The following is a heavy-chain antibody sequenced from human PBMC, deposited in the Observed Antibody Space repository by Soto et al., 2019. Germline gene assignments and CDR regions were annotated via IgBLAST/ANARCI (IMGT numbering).Heavy chain of an antibody. D-gene: IGHD6-13*01. Sequence: PSETLSLTCAVSGTSISSTFWCTWVRQTPGKGLEWIGEIYHSGSTNYNPSLKSRVTISVDKSKNQFSLKLSSVTAADTAVYYCARAERAAAGLFDYWGRGTLVTVSS. CDR1: GTSISSTFW. V-gene: IGHV4-4*02. CDR3: ARAERAAAGLFDY. CDR2: IYHSGST. J-gene: IGHJ4*02.